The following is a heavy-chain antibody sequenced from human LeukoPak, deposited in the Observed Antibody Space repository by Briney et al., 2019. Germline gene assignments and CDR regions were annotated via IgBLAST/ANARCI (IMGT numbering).Heavy chain of an antibody. CDR2: IWYDGSNK. Sequence: PGGSLRLSCAASGLTFSSYGMHWVRQAPGKGLEWVALIWYDGSNKYYADSVKGRLTISRDNSKNTLYLQMNSLRAEDTAVYYCAREGPRGNSQFDYWGQGTLVTVSS. D-gene: IGHD2/OR15-2a*01. CDR3: AREGPRGNSQFDY. CDR1: GLTFSSYG. J-gene: IGHJ4*02. V-gene: IGHV3-33*01.